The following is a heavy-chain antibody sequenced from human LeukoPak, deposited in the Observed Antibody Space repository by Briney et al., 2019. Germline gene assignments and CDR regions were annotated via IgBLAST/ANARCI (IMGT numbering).Heavy chain of an antibody. CDR1: VFPFRTYI. CDR2: LSGSCTTM. CDR3: ARVNLYDSSGYIDY. D-gene: IGHD3-22*01. J-gene: IGHJ4*02. Sequence: GGPLRLSCAPSVFPFRTYITNGVPAAPEKGGEGASYLSGSCTTMYYADSMKGRFTISRDNAKNSLSLQMNSLRDDDTAVYYCARVNLYDSSGYIDYWGQGTPVTVSS. V-gene: IGHV3-48*02.